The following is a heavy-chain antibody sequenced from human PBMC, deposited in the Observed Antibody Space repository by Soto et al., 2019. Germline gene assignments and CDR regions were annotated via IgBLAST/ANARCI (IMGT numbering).Heavy chain of an antibody. J-gene: IGHJ4*02. CDR3: ARHYCSSTSCYEADY. CDR2: IYYSGST. CDR1: GGSISSYY. Sequence: PSETLSLTCTVSGGSISSYYWSWIRQPPGKGLEWIGYIYYSGSTNYNPSLKSRVTISVDTSKNQFSLKLSSVTAADTAVYYCARHYCSSTSCYEADYWGQGTLVTVSS. D-gene: IGHD2-2*01. V-gene: IGHV4-59*08.